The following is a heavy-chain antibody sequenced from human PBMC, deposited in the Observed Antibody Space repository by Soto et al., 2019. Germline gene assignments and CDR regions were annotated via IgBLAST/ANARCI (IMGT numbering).Heavy chain of an antibody. D-gene: IGHD6-13*01. Sequence: QVQLVQSGAEVKKPGASVKVSCKASGYTFTSYDINWVRQATGQGLEWMGWMNPNSGNTGYAQKFQGRVTMTMNTSISTADKEPSSLRSEDTAVSTCARKTSAAGTAWFDPWGQGTLVTVSS. CDR3: ARKTSAAGTAWFDP. J-gene: IGHJ5*02. CDR1: GYTFTSYD. V-gene: IGHV1-8*01. CDR2: MNPNSGNT.